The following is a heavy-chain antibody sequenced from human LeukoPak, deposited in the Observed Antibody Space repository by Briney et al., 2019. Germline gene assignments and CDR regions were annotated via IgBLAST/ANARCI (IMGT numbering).Heavy chain of an antibody. D-gene: IGHD6-19*01. V-gene: IGHV3-7*01. J-gene: IGHJ4*02. CDR2: IKQDGSEK. CDR1: GFTFSSYW. Sequence: GGSLRLSCAASGFTFSSYWMSWVRHAPGKGLEWVATIKQDGSEKYYVDSVKGRFTISRDNAKNSLYLQMNSLRAEDTAVYYCARVSKKQWLVGYYFDFWGQGVLVTVSS. CDR3: ARVSKKQWLVGYYFDF.